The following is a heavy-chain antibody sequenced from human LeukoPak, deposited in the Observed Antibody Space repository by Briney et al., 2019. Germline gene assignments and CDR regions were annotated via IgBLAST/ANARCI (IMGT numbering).Heavy chain of an antibody. Sequence: SETLSLTCTVSGASISSGFYYWSWVRQPAGKGLEWIGHIYTRGKTNYNPSLKSRVTISVDTSKNQFSLKLTSVTAADTAVYYCARAYSGSYAVIPIDYWGQGTLVTVSS. CDR1: GASISSGFYY. J-gene: IGHJ4*02. V-gene: IGHV4-61*09. D-gene: IGHD1-26*01. CDR2: IYTRGKT. CDR3: ARAYSGSYAVIPIDY.